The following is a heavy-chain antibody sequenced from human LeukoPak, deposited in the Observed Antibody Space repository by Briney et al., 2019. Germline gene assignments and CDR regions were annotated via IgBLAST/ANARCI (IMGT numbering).Heavy chain of an antibody. Sequence: SETLSLTCTVSGGSMDTYYWSWIQQPPGKGLELVGYIFYSGRTNYDPSLKSRVTISVDTSKTQFSLSLTSVTAANTAVYYCARLYSYGYTLVWYFDLWGRGTLVTVSS. V-gene: IGHV4-59*01. D-gene: IGHD5-18*01. CDR3: ARLYSYGYTLVWYFDL. CDR2: IFYSGRT. CDR1: GGSMDTYY. J-gene: IGHJ2*01.